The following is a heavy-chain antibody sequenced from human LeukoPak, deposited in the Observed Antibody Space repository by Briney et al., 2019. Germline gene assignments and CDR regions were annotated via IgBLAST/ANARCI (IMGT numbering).Heavy chain of an antibody. CDR2: IIPILGIA. CDR1: GGTFSSYA. CDR3: ARDWCSSTSCYPGEDSMDV. V-gene: IGHV1-69*04. Sequence: SVKVSCKASGGTFSSYAISWVRQAPGQGLEWMGRIIPILGIANYAQKFQGRVTITADKSTSTAYMELSRLRSDDTAVYYCARDWCSSTSCYPGEDSMDVWGQGTTVTVSS. J-gene: IGHJ6*02. D-gene: IGHD2-2*01.